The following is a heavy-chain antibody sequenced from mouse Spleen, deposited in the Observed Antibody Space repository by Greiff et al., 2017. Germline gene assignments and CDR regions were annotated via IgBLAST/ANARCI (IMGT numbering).Heavy chain of an antibody. D-gene: IGHD3-2*02. CDR3: ARDQGDRFDY. J-gene: IGHJ2*01. CDR2: ISDGGSYT. V-gene: IGHV5-4*01. Sequence: EVKVVESGGGLVKPGGSLKLSCAASGFTFSSYAMSWVRQTPEKRLEWVATISDGGSYTYYPDNVKGRFTISRDNAKNNLYLQMSHLKSEDTAMYYCARDQGDRFDYWGQGTTLTVSS. CDR1: GFTFSSYA.